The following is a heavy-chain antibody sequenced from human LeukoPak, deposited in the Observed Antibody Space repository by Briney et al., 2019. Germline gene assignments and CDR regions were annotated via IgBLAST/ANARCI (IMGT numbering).Heavy chain of an antibody. V-gene: IGHV3-23*01. D-gene: IGHD6-19*01. CDR2: ISTSGGST. CDR3: ATAHYSFSGWEYFDY. Sequence: PGGSLRLSCAASGFTFSSYAMSWVRQAPGKGLEWVSSISTSGGSTYYAESVRGRFTISRDNSKNTLYLQMNSLRAEDTAVYYCATAHYSFSGWEYFDYWGQGTLVTVSS. CDR1: GFTFSSYA. J-gene: IGHJ4*02.